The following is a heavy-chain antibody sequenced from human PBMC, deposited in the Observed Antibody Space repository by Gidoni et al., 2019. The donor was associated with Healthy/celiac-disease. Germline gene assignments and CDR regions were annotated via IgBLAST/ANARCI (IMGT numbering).Heavy chain of an antibody. CDR1: GGSFSGYY. J-gene: IGHJ4*02. CDR3: ARGRGYSGSYHRGLYYFDY. CDR2: INHSGST. V-gene: IGHV4-34*01. D-gene: IGHD1-26*01. Sequence: QVQLQQWGAGLLKPSETLSLTCAVYGGSFSGYYWSWIRQPPGKGLEWIGEINHSGSTNYNPSLKSRVTISVDTSKNQFSLKLSSVTAADTAVYYCARGRGYSGSYHRGLYYFDYWGQGTLVTVSS.